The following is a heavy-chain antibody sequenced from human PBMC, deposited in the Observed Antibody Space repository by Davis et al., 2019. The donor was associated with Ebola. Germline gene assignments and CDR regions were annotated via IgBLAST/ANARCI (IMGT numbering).Heavy chain of an antibody. CDR2: IYYSGST. J-gene: IGHJ4*02. V-gene: IGHV4-59*01. CDR1: GGSISSYY. D-gene: IGHD6-19*01. Sequence: MPSETLSLTCTVSGGSISSYYWSWIRQPPGKGLEWIGYIYYSGSTNYNPSLKSRVTISVDTSKHQFSLKLSSVTAADTAVYYCARYSSGWPYYFDYWGQGTLVTVSS. CDR3: ARYSSGWPYYFDY.